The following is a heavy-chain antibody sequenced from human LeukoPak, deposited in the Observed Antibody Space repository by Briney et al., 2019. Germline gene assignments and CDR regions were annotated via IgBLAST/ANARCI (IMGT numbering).Heavy chain of an antibody. D-gene: IGHD6-6*01. J-gene: IGHJ6*03. CDR3: AKVGRAARANYMDV. Sequence: GGSLRLSCAESGFTFSSYGMHWVRQAPGKGLEWVAFIRYDGSNKYYADSVKGRFTISRDNSKNTLYLQMNSLRAEDTAVYYCAKVGRAARANYMDVWGKGTTVTVSS. CDR1: GFTFSSYG. V-gene: IGHV3-30*02. CDR2: IRYDGSNK.